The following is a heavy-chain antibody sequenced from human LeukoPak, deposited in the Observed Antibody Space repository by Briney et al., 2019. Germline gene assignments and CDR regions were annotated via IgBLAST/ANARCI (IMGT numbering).Heavy chain of an antibody. CDR1: GFTLSSYG. V-gene: IGHV3-21*01. CDR3: ARPSGGYYYGMDV. J-gene: IGHJ6*02. D-gene: IGHD3-16*01. CDR2: ISSSSSYM. Sequence: PGGSLRLSCAASGFTLSSYGMNWVRQAPGKGLEWVSWISSSSSYMYYADSVKGRFTISRDNAKNSLYLQMNSLRAEDTAVYYCARPSGGYYYGMDVWGQGTTVTVSS.